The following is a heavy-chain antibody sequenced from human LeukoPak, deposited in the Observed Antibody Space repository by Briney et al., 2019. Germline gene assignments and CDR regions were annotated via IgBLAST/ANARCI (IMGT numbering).Heavy chain of an antibody. V-gene: IGHV1-2*04. CDR1: GYTFTGYY. J-gene: IGHJ5*02. Sequence: GASVKVSCKASGYTFTGYYMHWVRQAPGQGLEWMGWINPNSGGTNYAQKFQGWVTMTRDTSISTAYMELSRLRSDDTAVYYCARSPPIGYCTNGVCWSRKTGNNWFDPWGQGTLVTVSS. D-gene: IGHD2-8*01. CDR3: ARSPPIGYCTNGVCWSRKTGNNWFDP. CDR2: INPNSGGT.